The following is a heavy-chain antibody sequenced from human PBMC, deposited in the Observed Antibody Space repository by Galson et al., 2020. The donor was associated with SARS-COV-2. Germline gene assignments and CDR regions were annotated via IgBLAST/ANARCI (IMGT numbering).Heavy chain of an antibody. J-gene: IGHJ5*02. Sequence: GESLKISCKVSGYTLTELSMHWVRQAPGKGLEWMGVFDPEDGETIYAQKFQGRVTMTEDTSTDTAYMELSSLRSEDTAVYYCATGPLERRKNWFDPWGQGTLVTVSS. CDR2: FDPEDGET. V-gene: IGHV1-24*01. CDR3: ATGPLERRKNWFDP. D-gene: IGHD1-1*01. CDR1: GYTLTELS.